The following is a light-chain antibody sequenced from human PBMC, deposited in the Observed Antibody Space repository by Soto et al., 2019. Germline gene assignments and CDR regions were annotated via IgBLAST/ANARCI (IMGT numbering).Light chain of an antibody. CDR3: SAFTGSTYV. Sequence: QSVLTQPASVSGSPGQSITISCIGTSSNVGGNKYVSWYQQNPGKAPKLMICDVSNRPSGVSNRFSGSKSGNTASLTISGLQAEDEADYYCSAFTGSTYVFGTGTKVPS. CDR1: SSNVGGNKY. V-gene: IGLV2-14*01. J-gene: IGLJ1*01. CDR2: DVS.